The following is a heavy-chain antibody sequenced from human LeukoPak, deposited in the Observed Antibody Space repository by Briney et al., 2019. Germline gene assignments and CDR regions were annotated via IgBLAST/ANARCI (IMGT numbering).Heavy chain of an antibody. J-gene: IGHJ5*02. D-gene: IGHD5-12*01. Sequence: SETLSLTCTVSGGSISSYYWSWIRQPPGKGLEWIGYTYYSGSTYYNPSLKSRVTISVDTSKNQFSLKLSSVTAADTAVYYCARQDIVVNWFDPWGQGTLVTVSS. CDR1: GGSISSYY. CDR3: ARQDIVVNWFDP. V-gene: IGHV4-59*08. CDR2: TYYSGST.